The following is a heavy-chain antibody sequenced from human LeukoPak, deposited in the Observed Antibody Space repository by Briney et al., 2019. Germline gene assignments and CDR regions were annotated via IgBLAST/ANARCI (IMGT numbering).Heavy chain of an antibody. CDR2: INSDGSST. J-gene: IGHJ4*02. D-gene: IGHD3-22*01. CDR1: GFTFSSYW. CDR3: ARQSYYYDSSGYYHDY. V-gene: IGHV3-74*01. Sequence: GGSLRLSCVASGFTFSSYWMHWVRQAPGKGLVWVSRINSDGSSTTYADSVKGRFTISRDNAKNTLYLQVNSLRAEDTAVYYCARQSYYYDSSGYYHDYWGQGTLVTVSS.